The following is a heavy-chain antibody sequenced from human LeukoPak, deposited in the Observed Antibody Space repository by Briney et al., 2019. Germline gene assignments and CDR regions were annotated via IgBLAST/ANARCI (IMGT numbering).Heavy chain of an antibody. Sequence: PGGSLRLSCAASGFTFSSYGMHWVRQAPGKGLEWVAVISYDGSNKYYADSVKGRFTISRDNSKNTLYLQMNSLRAEDTAVYYCAGYFDHWGQGTLVTVSS. CDR3: AGYFDH. J-gene: IGHJ4*02. CDR2: ISYDGSNK. V-gene: IGHV3-30*03. CDR1: GFTFSSYG.